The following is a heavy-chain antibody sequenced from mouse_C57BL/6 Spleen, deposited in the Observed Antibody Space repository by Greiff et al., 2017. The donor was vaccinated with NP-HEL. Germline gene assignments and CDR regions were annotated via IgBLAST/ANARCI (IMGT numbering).Heavy chain of an antibody. D-gene: IGHD2-1*01. J-gene: IGHJ3*01. CDR2: IYPRSGNT. V-gene: IGHV1-81*01. Sequence: VQVVESGAELARPGASVKLSCKASGYTFTSYGISWVKQRTGQGLEWIGEIYPRSGNTYYNEKFKGKATLTADKSSSTAYMELRSLTSEDSAVYFCARSVYGNPFAYWGQGTLVTVSA. CDR1: GYTFTSYG. CDR3: ARSVYGNPFAY.